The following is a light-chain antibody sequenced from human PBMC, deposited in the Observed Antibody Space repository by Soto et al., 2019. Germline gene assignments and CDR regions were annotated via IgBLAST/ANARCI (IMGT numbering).Light chain of an antibody. Sequence: EIVLTQSPGTLSLSPGERANLSCRASQSVSSSYLAWYQQKPGQAPRLLIYGASSRATGIPDRFSGTGSETDFTLTISRLEPEDFAVYYCQQYGNSRGTFGQGTKVDIK. CDR2: GAS. V-gene: IGKV3-20*01. CDR3: QQYGNSRGT. CDR1: QSVSSSY. J-gene: IGKJ1*01.